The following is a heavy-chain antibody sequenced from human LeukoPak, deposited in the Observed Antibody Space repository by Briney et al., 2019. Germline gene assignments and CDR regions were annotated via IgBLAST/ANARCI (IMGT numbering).Heavy chain of an antibody. CDR1: GGSISTYY. J-gene: IGHJ5*02. Sequence: PSETVSLTCSVSGGSISTYYWIWIRQPPGKGLEWIGYISYSGSTNYNPSLKSRVTISADTSKNQFSLRLSSVTAADTALYYRARALHWFDPWGQGTLVTVFS. CDR2: ISYSGST. CDR3: ARALHWFDP. V-gene: IGHV4-59*01.